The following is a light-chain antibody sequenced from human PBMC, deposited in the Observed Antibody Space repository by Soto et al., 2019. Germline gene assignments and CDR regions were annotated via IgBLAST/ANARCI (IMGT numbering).Light chain of an antibody. V-gene: IGKV3-20*01. CDR1: QSHSSSY. CDR3: QQYGGSPPYT. CDR2: GAS. Sequence: EIVLTQSPGTLSLSPGERATLSCRTSQSHSSSYLAWYQQKPGQAPRLLIYGASSRATGIPDRFSGSRSGTGFTLTISRLEPEDFAVYYCQQYGGSPPYTFGQGTKVEIK. J-gene: IGKJ2*01.